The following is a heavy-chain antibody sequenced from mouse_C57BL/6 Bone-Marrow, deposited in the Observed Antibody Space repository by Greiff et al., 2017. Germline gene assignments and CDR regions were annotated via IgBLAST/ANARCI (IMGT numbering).Heavy chain of an antibody. J-gene: IGHJ3*01. V-gene: IGHV5-17*01. Sequence: EVKVVESGGGLVKPGGSLKLSCAASGFTFSDYGMHWVRQAPEQGLEWVAYISSGSSTIYYADTVKGRFTISRDNAKNTLFLQMTSLRSEDTAMYYCARGIYGNYDAYWGQGTLVTVSA. CDR3: ARGIYGNYDAY. CDR1: GFTFSDYG. CDR2: ISSGSSTI. D-gene: IGHD2-1*01.